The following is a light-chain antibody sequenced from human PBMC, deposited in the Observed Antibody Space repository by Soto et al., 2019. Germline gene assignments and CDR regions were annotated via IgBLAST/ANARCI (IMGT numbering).Light chain of an antibody. J-gene: IGKJ1*01. CDR2: DAS. CDR1: QSVSSY. CDR3: QQYHNWPWA. Sequence: EIVLTHSPATLSLSPWEIATLSCRASQSVSSYLAWYQQKPGQAPRLLIYDASNRATGIPARFSGSGSGTDFTPTISSLEPEDFAVYYCQQYHNWPWAFGQGTKVDIK. V-gene: IGKV3-11*01.